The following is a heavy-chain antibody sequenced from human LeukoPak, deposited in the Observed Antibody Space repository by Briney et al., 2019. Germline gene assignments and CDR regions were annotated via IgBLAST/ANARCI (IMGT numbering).Heavy chain of an antibody. CDR1: GGSISSYY. V-gene: IGHV4-4*09. CDR3: ARGRGYSGYVYFDY. D-gene: IGHD5-12*01. Sequence: PSETLSLTCSVSGGSISSYYWSWIRQPPGKGLEWIGYIYTSGSTDYNPSLKTRVTISLDTSKNQFSLKLSSVTAADTAVYYCARGRGYSGYVYFDYWGQGTLVTVSS. CDR2: IYTSGST. J-gene: IGHJ4*02.